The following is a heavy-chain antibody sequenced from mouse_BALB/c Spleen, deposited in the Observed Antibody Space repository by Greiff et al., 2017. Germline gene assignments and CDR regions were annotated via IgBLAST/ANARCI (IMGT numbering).Heavy chain of an antibody. V-gene: IGHV1-7*01. Sequence: VQLQQSGAELAKPGASVKMSCKASGYTFTSYWMHWVKQRPGQGLEWIGYINPSTGYTEYNQKFKDKATLTADKSSSTAYMQLSSLTSEDSAVYYCARSIGRGAMDYWGQGTSVTVSS. J-gene: IGHJ4*01. CDR2: INPSTGYT. CDR1: GYTFTSYW. CDR3: ARSIGRGAMDY.